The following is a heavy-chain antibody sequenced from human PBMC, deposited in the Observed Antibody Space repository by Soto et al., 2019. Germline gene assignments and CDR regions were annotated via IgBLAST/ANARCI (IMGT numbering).Heavy chain of an antibody. J-gene: IGHJ1*01. CDR1: GFTFSSYG. D-gene: IGHD4-17*01. CDR3: AKDRDSTVVTSAGFFQH. V-gene: IGHV3-30*18. Sequence: QVQLVESGGGVVQPGRSLRLSCAASGFTFSSYGMHWVRQAPGKGLEWVAVISYDGSNKYYADSVKGRFTISRDNSKNTLYLQMNSLRAEDTAVYYCAKDRDSTVVTSAGFFQHWGQGTLVTVSS. CDR2: ISYDGSNK.